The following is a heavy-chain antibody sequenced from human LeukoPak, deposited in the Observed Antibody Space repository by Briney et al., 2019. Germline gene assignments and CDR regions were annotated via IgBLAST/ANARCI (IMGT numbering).Heavy chain of an antibody. V-gene: IGHV4-59*01. CDR1: GGSISSYY. Sequence: PSETLSLTCTVSGGSISSYYWSWIRQSPGKGLEWIGYIYYSGSTNYNPSLKSRVTISVDTSKNQFSLKLSSVTAADTAVYYCASLGDGYNPAVYAFDYWGQGTLVTVSS. J-gene: IGHJ4*02. CDR2: IYYSGST. D-gene: IGHD5-24*01. CDR3: ASLGDGYNPAVYAFDY.